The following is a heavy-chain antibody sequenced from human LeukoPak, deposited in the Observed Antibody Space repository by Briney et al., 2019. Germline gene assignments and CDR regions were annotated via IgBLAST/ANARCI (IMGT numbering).Heavy chain of an antibody. CDR3: AREGTYYYYYMDV. CDR1: GFTFSSYS. Sequence: GRSLRLSCAASGFTFSSYSMNWVRQAPGKGLEWVSSISSSSSYIYYADSVKGRFTISRDNAKNSLYMQMNSLRAEDTAVYYCAREGTYYYYYMDVWGKGTTVTVSS. V-gene: IGHV3-21*01. CDR2: ISSSSSYI. D-gene: IGHD3-10*01. J-gene: IGHJ6*03.